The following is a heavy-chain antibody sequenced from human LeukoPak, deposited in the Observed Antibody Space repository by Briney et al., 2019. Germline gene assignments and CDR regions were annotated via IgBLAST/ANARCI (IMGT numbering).Heavy chain of an antibody. Sequence: GGSLRLSCVASGFPFDRYWMSWVRQAPGKGLEWVANIKHDGSEKNFVDSVKGRFTISRDNAENSLFLQMNSLRADDTAGYFCARQPIYEAYFDFWGQGTLVNGSS. V-gene: IGHV3-7*01. D-gene: IGHD3-16*01. CDR1: GFPFDRYW. CDR3: ARQPIYEAYFDF. J-gene: IGHJ4*02. CDR2: IKHDGSEK.